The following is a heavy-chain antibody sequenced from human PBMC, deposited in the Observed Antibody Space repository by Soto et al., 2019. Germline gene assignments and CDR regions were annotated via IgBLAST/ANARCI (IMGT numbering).Heavy chain of an antibody. J-gene: IGHJ6*02. CDR1: GFTFSSYS. CDR3: ARDASSSWYHYYYYGMDV. D-gene: IGHD6-13*01. Sequence: GGSLRLSCAASGFTFSSYSMNGVRQAPGKGLEWVSSISSSSSYIYYADSVKGRFTISRDNAKNSLYLQMNSLRAEDTAVYYCARDASSSWYHYYYYGMDVWGQGTTVPVSS. V-gene: IGHV3-21*01. CDR2: ISSSSSYI.